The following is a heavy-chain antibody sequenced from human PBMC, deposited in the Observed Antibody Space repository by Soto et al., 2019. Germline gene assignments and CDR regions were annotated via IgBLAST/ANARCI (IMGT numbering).Heavy chain of an antibody. J-gene: IGHJ4*02. CDR2: ISSSGNTV. Sequence: QVQLVESGGGLVKPGGSLRLSCAASGLIFRDHHMSWIRQAPGKGLEWLSYISSSGNTVYYADSVKGRFTISRDNAKNSLYLDMNSLTAADTAVYSCVSALSDGDPYVDYWGQGTLVTVSS. V-gene: IGHV3-11*01. CDR1: GLIFRDHH. CDR3: VSALSDGDPYVDY. D-gene: IGHD4-17*01.